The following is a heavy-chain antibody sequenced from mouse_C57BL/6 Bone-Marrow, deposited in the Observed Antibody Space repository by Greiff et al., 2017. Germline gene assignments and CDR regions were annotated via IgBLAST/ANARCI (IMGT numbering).Heavy chain of an antibody. CDR2: IYPRDGST. V-gene: IGHV1-78*01. CDR3: ARLDGSSYQFAY. Sequence: VKLMESDAELVKPGASVKISCKVSGYTFTDHTIHWMKQRPEQGLEWIGYIYPRDGSTKYNEKFKGKATLTADKSSSTAYMQLNSLTSEDSAVYFCARLDGSSYQFAYWGQGTLVTVSA. D-gene: IGHD1-1*01. J-gene: IGHJ3*01. CDR1: GYTFTDHT.